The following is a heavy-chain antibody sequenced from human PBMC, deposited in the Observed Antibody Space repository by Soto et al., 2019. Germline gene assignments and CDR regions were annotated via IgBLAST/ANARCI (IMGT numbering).Heavy chain of an antibody. CDR2: ISSSSSTI. CDR1: GFTFSSYS. D-gene: IGHD3-10*01. V-gene: IGHV3-48*01. CDR3: ASRGVRGTRGGMDI. Sequence: EVQLVESGGGLVQPGGSLRLSCAASGFTFSSYSMNWVRQAPGKGLEWVSFISSSSSTIYYADSMKGRFTISRDNAKNSLYLQMNSLRAKDTAVYYCASRGVRGTRGGMDIWGQGTTVTVSS. J-gene: IGHJ6*02.